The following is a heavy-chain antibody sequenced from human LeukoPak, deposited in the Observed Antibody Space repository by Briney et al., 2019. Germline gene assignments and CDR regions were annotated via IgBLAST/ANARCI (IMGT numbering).Heavy chain of an antibody. CDR1: GGSISSYY. CDR2: IYYSGGT. J-gene: IGHJ4*02. D-gene: IGHD2-15*01. V-gene: IGHV4-39*01. CDR3: ARHCSGGSCYSDFDC. Sequence: PSETLSLTCTVSGGSISSYYWGWIRQPPGKGLEWIGSIYYSGGTYYNPSLKSRVTISVDTSKNQFSLKVSSVTAADTAVYYCARHCSGGSCYSDFDCWGQGTLVTVS.